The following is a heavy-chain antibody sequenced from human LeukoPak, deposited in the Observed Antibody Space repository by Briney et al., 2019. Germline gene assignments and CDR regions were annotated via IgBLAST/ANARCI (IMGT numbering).Heavy chain of an antibody. CDR3: ARDTHDYQNAFDI. CDR2: IYYSGST. D-gene: IGHD4-11*01. V-gene: IGHV4-59*12. Sequence: PSETLSLTCTVSGGSISSYYWSWIRQPPGKGLEWIGYIYYSGSTNYNPSLKSRVTISVDTSKNQFSLKLSSVTAADTAVYCCARDTHDYQNAFDIWGQGTMVTVSS. CDR1: GGSISSYY. J-gene: IGHJ3*02.